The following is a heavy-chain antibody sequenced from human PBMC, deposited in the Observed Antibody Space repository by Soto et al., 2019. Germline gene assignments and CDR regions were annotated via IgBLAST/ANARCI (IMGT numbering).Heavy chain of an antibody. D-gene: IGHD5-12*01. V-gene: IGHV3-23*01. CDR2: ITGSGGST. CDR3: AKRMSTITPKTPTYYYGMDV. CDR1: GFTFSSYA. Sequence: GGSLSLSCAASGFTFSSYAMSWVRQAPGKGLEWVSAITGSGGSTFYADSVKGRFTISRDNSKNTLYLQMNALRAEDTAVYYCAKRMSTITPKTPTYYYGMDVWGQGTTVTVSS. J-gene: IGHJ6*02.